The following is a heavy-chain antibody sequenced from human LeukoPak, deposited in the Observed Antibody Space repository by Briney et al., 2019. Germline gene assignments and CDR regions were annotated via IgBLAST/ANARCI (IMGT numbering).Heavy chain of an antibody. V-gene: IGHV3-23*01. J-gene: IGHJ4*02. Sequence: GGTLRLSCAASGFTFSSYGMSWVRQAPGKGLEWVSAISGSGGSTYYADSVKGRFTISRDNSKNTLCLQMNSLRAEDTAVYYCAKQPTSMVRGTIITDYYFDYWGQGTLVTVSS. CDR1: GFTFSSYG. CDR2: ISGSGGST. CDR3: AKQPTSMVRGTIITDYYFDY. D-gene: IGHD3-10*01.